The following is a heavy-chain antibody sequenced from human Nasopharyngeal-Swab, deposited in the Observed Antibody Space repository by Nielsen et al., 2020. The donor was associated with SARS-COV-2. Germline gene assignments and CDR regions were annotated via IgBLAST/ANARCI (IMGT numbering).Heavy chain of an antibody. J-gene: IGHJ6*02. CDR1: GFTFSNAW. V-gene: IGHV3-15*01. CDR2: IKSKTDGGTT. Sequence: SCAASGFTFSNAWMSWVRQAPGKGLEWVGRIKSKTDGGTTDYAAPVKGRFTISRDDSKNTLYLQMNSLKTEDTAVYYCTTSEGGYYDFWSGYYKYYYYYGMDVWGQGTTVTVSS. D-gene: IGHD3-3*01. CDR3: TTSEGGYYDFWSGYYKYYYYYGMDV.